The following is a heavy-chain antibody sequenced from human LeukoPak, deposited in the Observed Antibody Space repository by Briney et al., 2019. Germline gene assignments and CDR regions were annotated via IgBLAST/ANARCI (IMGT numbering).Heavy chain of an antibody. CDR1: GFTFNDYA. CDR2: ISWNSGSI. J-gene: IGHJ6*03. CDR3: AKRTSGGDYGDYYYMDV. V-gene: IGHV3-9*03. D-gene: IGHD4-17*01. Sequence: GGSLRLSCAASGFTFNDYAMHWVRQAPGKGLEWVSGISWNSGSIAYADSVKGRFTISRDNAKNSLYLQMNSLRAEDMALYYCAKRTSGGDYGDYYYMDVWGKGTTVTVSS.